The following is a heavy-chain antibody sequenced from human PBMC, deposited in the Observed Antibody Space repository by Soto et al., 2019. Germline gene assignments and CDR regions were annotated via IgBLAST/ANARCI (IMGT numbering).Heavy chain of an antibody. V-gene: IGHV4-39*01. D-gene: IGHD6-19*01. CDR2: IYYSGST. Sequence: PSQPQSLTNTVSGGYVSSRSYSWGWISKSPGKGLEWIGTIYYSGSTYYNPSLKSRVTISVDTSKNQFSLKLSSVTAADTAVYYCARHAGHSSGFTDYWRQGSLVTVSS. CDR3: ARHAGHSSGFTDY. J-gene: IGHJ4*02. CDR1: GGYVSSRSYS.